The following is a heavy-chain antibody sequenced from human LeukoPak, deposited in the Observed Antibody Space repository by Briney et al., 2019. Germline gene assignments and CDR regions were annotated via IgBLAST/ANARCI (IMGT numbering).Heavy chain of an antibody. Sequence: SETLSLTCTVSGGSISSGGYYWSWIRQHPGTGLEWIGYIYYSGSTYYNPSLKSRVTISVDTSKNQFSLKLSSVTAADTAVYYCARENWNYGRNWFDPWGQGTLVTVSS. CDR3: ARENWNYGRNWFDP. CDR1: GGSISSGGYY. CDR2: IYYSGST. D-gene: IGHD1-7*01. J-gene: IGHJ5*02. V-gene: IGHV4-31*03.